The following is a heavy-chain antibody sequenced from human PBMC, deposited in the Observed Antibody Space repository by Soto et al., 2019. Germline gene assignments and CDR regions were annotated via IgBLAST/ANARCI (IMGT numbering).Heavy chain of an antibody. Sequence: PSETLSLTCTVSGGSVRDGSYYWAWLRQPQGKGLEWIGHIYHSGSTIYNTSLKSRVTISIDTSKRQFSLNLNSMNAADTAVYYCAGYNWNYYVDHWGQGTLVTVSS. V-gene: IGHV4-61*01. CDR3: AGYNWNYYVDH. J-gene: IGHJ4*02. CDR2: IYHSGST. CDR1: GGSVRDGSYY. D-gene: IGHD1-7*01.